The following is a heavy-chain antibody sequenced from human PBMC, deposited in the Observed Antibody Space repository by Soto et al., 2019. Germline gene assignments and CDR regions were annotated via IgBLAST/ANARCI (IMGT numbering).Heavy chain of an antibody. V-gene: IGHV3-30*18. D-gene: IGHD1-26*01. J-gene: IGHJ4*02. CDR3: AKDGSHNFDY. CDR2: MSYDGSNE. Sequence: QVQLVESGGGVVQPGRSLRLSCAASGFTFSHYAMHWVRQAPGKGLEWVALMSYDGSNEYYADSVKGRFTISRDTSKNTLYFQMNSLRAEDTAVYYCAKDGSHNFDYWGQGTLITVSS. CDR1: GFTFSHYA.